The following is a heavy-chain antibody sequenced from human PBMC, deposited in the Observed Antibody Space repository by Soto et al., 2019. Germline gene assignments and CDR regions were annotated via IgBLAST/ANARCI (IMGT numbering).Heavy chain of an antibody. J-gene: IGHJ4*02. CDR3: ARGGYSGYVPNYSTN. CDR2: INHSGST. Sequence: SETLSLTCAVYGGSFSGYYWSWIRQPPGKGLEWIGEINHSGSTNYNPSLKSRVTISVDTSKNQFSLKLSSVTAADTAVYYCARGGYSGYVPNYSTNWGQGTLVTVSS. D-gene: IGHD5-12*01. CDR1: GGSFSGYY. V-gene: IGHV4-34*01.